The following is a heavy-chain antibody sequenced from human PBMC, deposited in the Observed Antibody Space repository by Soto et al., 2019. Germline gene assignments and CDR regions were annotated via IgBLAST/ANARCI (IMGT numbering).Heavy chain of an antibody. D-gene: IGHD2-2*02. CDR2: IYYSGST. CDR1: GGSISSSSYY. CDR3: AKHAHTRSPYYWYFDL. Sequence: SETLSLTCTVSGGSISSSSYYWGWIRQPPGKGLEWIGSIYYSGSTYYNPSLKSRVTISVDTSKNQFSLKLSSVTAADTAVYYCAKHAHTRSPYYWYFDLWGRGTLVT. J-gene: IGHJ2*01. V-gene: IGHV4-39*01.